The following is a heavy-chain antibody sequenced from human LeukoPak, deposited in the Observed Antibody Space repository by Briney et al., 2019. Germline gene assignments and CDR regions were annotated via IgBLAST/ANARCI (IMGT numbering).Heavy chain of an antibody. CDR1: GFTFSSYS. CDR3: AKVMPPGRIRFYSYYMDV. J-gene: IGHJ6*03. D-gene: IGHD2-15*01. V-gene: IGHV3-21*01. Sequence: GGSLRLSCAASGFTFSSYSMNWVRQAPGKGLEWVSSISSSSSYIYYADSVKGRFTISRDNAKNSLYLQMNSLRAEDTAVYYCAKVMPPGRIRFYSYYMDVWGKGTTVTVS. CDR2: ISSSSSYI.